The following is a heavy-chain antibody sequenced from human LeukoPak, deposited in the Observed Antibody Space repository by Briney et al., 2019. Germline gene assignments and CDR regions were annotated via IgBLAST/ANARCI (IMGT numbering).Heavy chain of an antibody. V-gene: IGHV4-59*01. Sequence: SETLSLTCTVSGGSISSYYWSWIRQPPGKGLEWCGYFSYSGSTDYNPSHKSRVTMSVDTAKSQFSLKLRAVTAADSAVYYCARHFYDSSGLTYFDFWGRGILVTVSS. J-gene: IGHJ2*01. CDR2: FSYSGST. D-gene: IGHD3-22*01. CDR1: GGSISSYY. CDR3: ARHFYDSSGLTYFDF.